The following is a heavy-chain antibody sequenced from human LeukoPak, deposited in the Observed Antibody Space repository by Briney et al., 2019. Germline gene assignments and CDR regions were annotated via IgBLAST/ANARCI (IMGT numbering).Heavy chain of an antibody. CDR2: INQDGSKK. V-gene: IGHV3-7*01. J-gene: IGHJ4*02. D-gene: IGHD1-26*01. Sequence: GGSLRLSCVVSRFTFSNYWMSWVRQAPGKGLEWVANINQDGSKKVYADSMKGRFTISRDNAKESLYLQLHSLRADDTAVYYCAKWGPHCVGDYCPALDSWGQGTLVTVSS. CDR1: RFTFSNYW. CDR3: AKWGPHCVGDYCPALDS.